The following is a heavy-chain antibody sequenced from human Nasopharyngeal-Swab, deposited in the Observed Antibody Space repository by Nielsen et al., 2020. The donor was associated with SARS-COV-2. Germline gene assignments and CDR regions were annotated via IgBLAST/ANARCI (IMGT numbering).Heavy chain of an antibody. CDR3: AVGKVRGVISWFDP. V-gene: IGHV1-24*01. D-gene: IGHD3-10*01. CDR2: FDPEDGET. Sequence: WVRQAPGQGLEWMGGFDPEDGETIYAQKFQGRVTMTEDTSTGTAYMELSSLRSEDTAVYYCAVGKVRGVISWFDPWGQGTLVTVSS. J-gene: IGHJ5*02.